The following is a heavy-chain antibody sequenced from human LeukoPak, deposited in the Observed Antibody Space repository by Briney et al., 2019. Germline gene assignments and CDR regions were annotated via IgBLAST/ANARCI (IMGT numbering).Heavy chain of an antibody. CDR3: ARDAGSGWPSY. V-gene: IGHV4-61*02. Sequence: SETLSLTCTVSGGSISSGSYYWSWIRQPAGKGLEWIGRIYTSGSTNYNPSLKSRVTISVDTSKNQFSLKLSSVTAADTAVYYCARDAGSGWPSYWGQGTLVTVSS. D-gene: IGHD6-19*01. J-gene: IGHJ4*02. CDR1: GGSISSGSYY. CDR2: IYTSGST.